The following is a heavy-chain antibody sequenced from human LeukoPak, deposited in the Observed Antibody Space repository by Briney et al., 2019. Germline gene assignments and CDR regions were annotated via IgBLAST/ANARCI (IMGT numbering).Heavy chain of an antibody. CDR3: ARDYDILTGYSRFDP. Sequence: GGSLRLSCAASGFTFSSYSMNWVRQAPGKGLEWVSYISRSSRTTYYADAVKGRFTISRDNAKNSLYLQMNSLRDEDTAVYYCARDYDILTGYSRFDPWGEGTPVSSSS. CDR1: GFTFSSYS. D-gene: IGHD3-9*01. CDR2: ISRSSRTT. J-gene: IGHJ5*02. V-gene: IGHV3-48*02.